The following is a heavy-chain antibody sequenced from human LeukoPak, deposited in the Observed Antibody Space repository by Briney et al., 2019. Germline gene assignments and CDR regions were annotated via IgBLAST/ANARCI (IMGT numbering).Heavy chain of an antibody. CDR1: GFTFDDYA. Sequence: SGRSLRLSCAASGFTFDDYAMHWVRQVPGKGLVWVSRMNWDGSTTTYADSAKGRFTISRDNAKNTLYLEMKSLRAEDTAVYFCAREDPRTGYWFFDLWGRGTLVTVSS. J-gene: IGHJ2*01. V-gene: IGHV3-74*01. CDR2: MNWDGSTT. CDR3: AREDPRTGYWFFDL.